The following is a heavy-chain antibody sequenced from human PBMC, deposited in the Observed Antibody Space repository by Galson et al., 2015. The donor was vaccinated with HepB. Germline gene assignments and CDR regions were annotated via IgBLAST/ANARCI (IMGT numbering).Heavy chain of an antibody. CDR3: AGGDCGGDCYSSN. V-gene: IGHV3-30*03. J-gene: IGHJ4*02. Sequence: SLRLSCAASGFTFSSYGMHWVRQAPGKGLEWVAVISYDGSNKYYADSVKGRFTISRDNSKNTLYLQMNSLRAEDTAVYYCAGGDCGGDCYSSNWGQGTLVTVSS. CDR1: GFTFSSYG. CDR2: ISYDGSNK. D-gene: IGHD2-21*02.